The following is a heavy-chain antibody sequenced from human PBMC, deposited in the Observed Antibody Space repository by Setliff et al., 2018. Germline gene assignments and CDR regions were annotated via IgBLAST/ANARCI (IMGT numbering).Heavy chain of an antibody. Sequence: SVKVSCKASGYTFTSYGFSWVRQAPGQGLEWMGGIIPIFGTANYAQKFQGRVTITTDESTSTAYMELSSLRSDDTAVYYCARVTIAVAGYFDFWGQGTLVTVSS. D-gene: IGHD6-19*01. CDR2: IIPIFGTA. J-gene: IGHJ4*02. CDR1: GYTFTSYG. V-gene: IGHV1-69*05. CDR3: ARVTIAVAGYFDF.